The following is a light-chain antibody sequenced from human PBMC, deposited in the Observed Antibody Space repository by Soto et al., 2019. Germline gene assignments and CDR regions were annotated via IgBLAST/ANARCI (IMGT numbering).Light chain of an antibody. CDR3: QQYDNWPQT. J-gene: IGKJ1*01. V-gene: IGKV3-15*01. Sequence: EIVMTQSPATLSVSPGDRSTLSCRASQSVSSDLAWYQHNPGQAPRLLIYGASTRATGIPARFSGRGSGTEFTLTISSLQSVDFAVYYCQQYDNWPQTFGQGTKVDIK. CDR2: GAS. CDR1: QSVSSD.